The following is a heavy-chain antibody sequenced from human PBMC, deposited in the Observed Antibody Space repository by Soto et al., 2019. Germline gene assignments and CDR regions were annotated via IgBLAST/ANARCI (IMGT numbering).Heavy chain of an antibody. CDR3: VRGGHGSGSYLGSY. V-gene: IGHV3-7*03. CDR1: GFTFTTFW. D-gene: IGHD3-10*01. CDR2: IRQDGGAQ. Sequence: EVQLVESGGGLAPPGGSLRLSCVASGFTFTTFWMSWVRQAPGKGLDWVANIRQDGGAQYYGDSVKGRFTISRDNAKNSVYLQMDSLRAEDTAVYYCVRGGHGSGSYLGSYWGQGILVTVSS. J-gene: IGHJ4*02.